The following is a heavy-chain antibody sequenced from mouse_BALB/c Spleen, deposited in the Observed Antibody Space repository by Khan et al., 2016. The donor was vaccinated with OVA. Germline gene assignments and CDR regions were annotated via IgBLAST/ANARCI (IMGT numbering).Heavy chain of an antibody. CDR3: ARHLTGSFAY. D-gene: IGHD4-1*01. Sequence: EVQLQESGGDLVKPGGSLKLSCAASGFIFSSYSMSWVRQTPDKGLEWVATISSGGDYTYYPDNVTGRFTISRDNAKNTLYLQMSILKAEDTAMYCCARHLTGSFAYWGQGTRVTVSA. J-gene: IGHJ3*01. CDR2: ISSGGDYT. V-gene: IGHV5-6*01. CDR1: GFIFSSYS.